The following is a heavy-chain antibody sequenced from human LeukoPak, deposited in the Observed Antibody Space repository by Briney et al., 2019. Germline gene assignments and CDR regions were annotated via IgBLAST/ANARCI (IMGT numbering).Heavy chain of an antibody. CDR3: ARVSGAEAATGGYFDR. CDR1: GFTFSRFA. CDR2: ISYDGSYK. D-gene: IGHD6-13*01. Sequence: GGSLRLSCAASGFTFSRFAVHWVRQAPGKGLEWVAVISYDGSYKYYADSVQGRFTISRDNSKNTLYLQMNSLSTEDTAVYYCARVSGAEAATGGYFDRWGQGTLVAVSS. J-gene: IGHJ4*02. V-gene: IGHV3-30*04.